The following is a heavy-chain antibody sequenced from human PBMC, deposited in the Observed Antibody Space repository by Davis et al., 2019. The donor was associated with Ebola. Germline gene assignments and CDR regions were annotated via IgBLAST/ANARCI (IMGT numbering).Heavy chain of an antibody. V-gene: IGHV3-74*01. CDR1: GFAFSTFW. D-gene: IGHD7-27*01. Sequence: GESLKISCATSGFAFSTFWMHWVRQAPGKGLVWVARVNFDGTETTYADSVKGRFTISRDNAKRSLYLQMNNLRAEDTAVYFCAYLGSFDYWGQGTLVTVSS. CDR2: VNFDGTET. J-gene: IGHJ4*02. CDR3: AYLGSFDY.